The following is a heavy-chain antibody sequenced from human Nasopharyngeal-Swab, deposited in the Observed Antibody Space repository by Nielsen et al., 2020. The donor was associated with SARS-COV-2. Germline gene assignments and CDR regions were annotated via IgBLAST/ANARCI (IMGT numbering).Heavy chain of an antibody. Sequence: GESLKISCAASGFTVSSNYMSWVRQAPGKGLEWVAVIWYDGSNKYYADSVKGRFTISRDNSKNTLYLQMNSLRAEDTAVYYCAREQLTTLDYWGQGTLVTVSS. CDR2: IWYDGSNK. J-gene: IGHJ4*02. D-gene: IGHD4-11*01. CDR3: AREQLTTLDY. V-gene: IGHV3-33*08. CDR1: GFTVSSNY.